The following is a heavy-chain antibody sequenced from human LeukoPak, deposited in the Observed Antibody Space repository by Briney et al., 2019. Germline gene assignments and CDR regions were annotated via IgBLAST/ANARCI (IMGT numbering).Heavy chain of an antibody. J-gene: IGHJ6*02. CDR2: INHSGST. CDR1: GGSFSGYY. D-gene: IGHD3-10*01. CDR3: ARLPPRYYGSGRYRSYYYGMDV. V-gene: IGHV4-34*01. Sequence: PSETLSLTCAVYGGSFSGYYWSWIRQPPGKGLEWIGEINHSGSTNYNPSLKSRVTISVDTSKNQFSLKLSSVTAADTAVYYCARLPPRYYGSGRYRSYYYGMDVWGQGTTVTVSS.